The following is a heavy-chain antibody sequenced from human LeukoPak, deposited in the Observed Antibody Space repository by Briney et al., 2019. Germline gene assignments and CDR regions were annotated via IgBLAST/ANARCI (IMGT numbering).Heavy chain of an antibody. CDR2: ISSSSGYI. D-gene: IGHD3-22*01. CDR3: ARGRDYYDSSGYYPTEDY. Sequence: PGGSLRLSCAASGFTFSSYNMNWVRQAPGKGLEWVSSISSSSGYIYYADSVKGRFTISRDNAKNSLYLQMNSLRAEDTAVYYCARGRDYYDSSGYYPTEDYWGQGTLVTVSS. CDR1: GFTFSSYN. J-gene: IGHJ4*02. V-gene: IGHV3-21*01.